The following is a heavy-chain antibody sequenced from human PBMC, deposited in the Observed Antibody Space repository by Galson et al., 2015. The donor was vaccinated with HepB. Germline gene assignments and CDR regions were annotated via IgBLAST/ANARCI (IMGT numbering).Heavy chain of an antibody. D-gene: IGHD3-3*01. CDR3: ARSFWSGYTSEHYYYYGMDV. Sequence: SVKVSCKASGGTFSSYAISWVRQAPGQGLEWMGGIIPIFGTANYAQKFQGRVTITADESTSTAYMELSSLRSEDTAVYYCARSFWSGYTSEHYYYYGMDVWGQGTTVTVSS. V-gene: IGHV1-69*13. CDR1: GGTFSSYA. CDR2: IIPIFGTA. J-gene: IGHJ6*02.